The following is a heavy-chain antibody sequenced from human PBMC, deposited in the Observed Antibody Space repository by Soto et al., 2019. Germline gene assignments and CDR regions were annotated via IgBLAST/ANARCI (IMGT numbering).Heavy chain of an antibody. D-gene: IGHD3-3*01. J-gene: IGHJ6*03. CDR1: GFTFSNAW. V-gene: IGHV3-15*01. CDR3: TTDITGKVDYDFWSAPERDYYYYMDV. CDR2: IKSKTDGGTT. Sequence: GGSLRLSCAASGFTFSNAWMSWVRQAPGKGLEWVGRIKSKTDGGTTDYAAPVKGRFTISRDDSKNTLYLQMNSLKTEDTAVYYCTTDITGKVDYDFWSAPERDYYYYMDVWGKGTTVTVSS.